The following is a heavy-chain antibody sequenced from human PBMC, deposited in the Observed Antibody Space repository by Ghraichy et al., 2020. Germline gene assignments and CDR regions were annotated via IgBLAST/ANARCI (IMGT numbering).Heavy chain of an antibody. D-gene: IGHD1-7*01. CDR1: GFTFSTYG. Sequence: GGSLRLSCAASGFTFSTYGMSWVRQAPGKGLEWVSGISGNGGSTYNADSVKGRFTISRDNSRNTLYLQMNSLRAEDTAVYYCAKCRNWNSQSAFDNWGQGTLVTVSS. J-gene: IGHJ4*02. CDR2: ISGNGGST. CDR3: AKCRNWNSQSAFDN. V-gene: IGHV3-23*01.